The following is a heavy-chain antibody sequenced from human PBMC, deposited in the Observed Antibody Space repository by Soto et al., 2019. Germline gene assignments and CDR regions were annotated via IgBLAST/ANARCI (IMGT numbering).Heavy chain of an antibody. V-gene: IGHV1-8*01. J-gene: IGHJ2*01. CDR1: GETFTSYD. D-gene: IGHD3-3*01. CDR3: ATRVHYYDFWTGYPSPVAFDL. CDR2: MNPNSGNT. Sequence: ASVKVSWKTGGETFTSYDINWVRQATGQGLEWMGWMNPNSGNTGYAQKFQGRVTMTRNTSISTAYMELSSLRSEDTAVYYCATRVHYYDFWTGYPSPVAFDLRGR.